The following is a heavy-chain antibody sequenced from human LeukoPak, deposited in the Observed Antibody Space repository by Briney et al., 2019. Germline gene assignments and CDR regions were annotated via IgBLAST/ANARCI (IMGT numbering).Heavy chain of an antibody. CDR1: GYTFTSYG. J-gene: IGHJ4*02. CDR2: ISAYNGNT. Sequence: GASVKVSCKASGYTFTSYGISWVRQAPGQGLEWMGWISAYNGNTNYAQKLQGRVTMTTDTSTSTAYMELRSLRSDDTAVYYCARDFLRSRWKTNQPEWELPFDYWGQGTLVTVSS. CDR3: ARDFLRSRWKTNQPEWELPFDY. V-gene: IGHV1-18*01. D-gene: IGHD1-26*01.